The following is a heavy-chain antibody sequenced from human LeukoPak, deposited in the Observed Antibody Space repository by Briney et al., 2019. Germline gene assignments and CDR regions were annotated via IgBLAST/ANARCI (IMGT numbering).Heavy chain of an antibody. CDR1: GYSISSGYY. CDR2: IYHSGST. Sequence: SETLSLTCTVSGYSISSGYYWGWIRPPPGKGLEWIGSIYHSGSTYYNPSLKSRVTISVDTSKNQFSLKLSSVTAADTAVYYCASPIPGGAAGANWGQGTLVTVSS. V-gene: IGHV4-38-2*02. D-gene: IGHD6-13*01. J-gene: IGHJ4*02. CDR3: ASPIPGGAAGAN.